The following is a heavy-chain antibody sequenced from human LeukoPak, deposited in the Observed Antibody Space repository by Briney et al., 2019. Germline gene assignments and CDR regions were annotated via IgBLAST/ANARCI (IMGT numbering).Heavy chain of an antibody. CDR2: ISSSSSYI. CDR3: ARDVTSGRDTIFGVVISSRYYGMDV. Sequence: PGGSLRLSCAASGLTFSSYSMNWVRQAPGKGLYWVSSISSSSSYIYYADSVKGRFTISRGNAKNSLYLQMNSLRAEDTAVYYCARDVTSGRDTIFGVVISSRYYGMDVWGQGPTVTVSS. CDR1: GLTFSSYS. V-gene: IGHV3-21*01. D-gene: IGHD3-3*01. J-gene: IGHJ6*02.